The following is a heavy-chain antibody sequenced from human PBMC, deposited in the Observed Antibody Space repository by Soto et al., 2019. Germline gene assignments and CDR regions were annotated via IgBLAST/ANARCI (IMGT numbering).Heavy chain of an antibody. CDR1: GFTVSSNY. CDR2: IYSGGST. D-gene: IGHD1-1*01. J-gene: IGHJ4*02. V-gene: IGHV3-53*01. CDR3: ARAVLDRSPFGY. Sequence: PGGSLRLSCAASGFTVSSNYMSWVRQAPGKGLEWVSVIYSGGSTYCADSVKGRFTISRDNSKNTLYLQMNSLRAEDTAVYYCARAVLDRSPFGYWGQGTLVTVSS.